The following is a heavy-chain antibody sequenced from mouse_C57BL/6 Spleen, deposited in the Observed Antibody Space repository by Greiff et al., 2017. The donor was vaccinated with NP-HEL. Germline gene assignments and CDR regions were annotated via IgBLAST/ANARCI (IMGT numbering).Heavy chain of an antibody. CDR1: GYAFSSYW. D-gene: IGHD1-1*01. CDR2: IYPGDGDT. CDR3: ARTTTVVERYFDV. J-gene: IGHJ1*03. Sequence: QVHVKQSGAELVKPGASVKISCKASGYAFSSYWMNWVKQRPGKGLEWIGQIYPGDGDTNYNGKFKGKATLTADKSSSTAYMQLSSLTSEDSAVYFCARTTTVVERYFDVWGTGTTVTVSS. V-gene: IGHV1-80*01.